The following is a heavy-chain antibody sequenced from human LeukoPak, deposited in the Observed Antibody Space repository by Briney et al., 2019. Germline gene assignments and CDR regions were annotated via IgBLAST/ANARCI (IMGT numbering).Heavy chain of an antibody. Sequence: PSETLSLTCAVYGGSFSGYYWSWIRQPPGKGLEWIGEINHSGSTNYNPSLKSRVTISVDTSKNQFSLKLSSVTAADTAVYYCARTITMVRGVIEVDPWGQGTLVTVSS. CDR1: GGSFSGYY. CDR2: INHSGST. D-gene: IGHD3-10*01. CDR3: ARTITMVRGVIEVDP. V-gene: IGHV4-34*01. J-gene: IGHJ5*02.